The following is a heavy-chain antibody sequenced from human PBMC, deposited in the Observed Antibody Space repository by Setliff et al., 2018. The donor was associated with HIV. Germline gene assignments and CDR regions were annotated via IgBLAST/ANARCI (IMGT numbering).Heavy chain of an antibody. V-gene: IGHV3-48*01. CDR3: ARGRGYSYGYNAFDI. Sequence: GGSLRLSCAASGFTFSDCSMNWVRQAPGKGLEWISYITSTGSTIFYADYVKGRFTISRDNSKNTMYLQMNTLRVEDTAVYYCARGRGYSYGYNAFDIWGLGTMVTVS. D-gene: IGHD5-18*01. CDR2: ITSTGSTI. CDR1: GFTFSDCS. J-gene: IGHJ3*02.